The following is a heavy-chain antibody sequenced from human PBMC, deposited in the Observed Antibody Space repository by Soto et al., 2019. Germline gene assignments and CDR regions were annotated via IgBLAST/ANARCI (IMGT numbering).Heavy chain of an antibody. CDR1: GFTFGDYA. J-gene: IGHJ6*02. CDR3: TRDAPEYYDFWSGYPSRYYYGMDV. D-gene: IGHD3-3*01. Sequence: GGSLRLSCTASGFTFGDYAMSWVRQAPGKGLEWVGFIRSKAYGGTTEYAASVKGRFTISRDDSKSIAYLQMSSLKTEDTAVYYCTRDAPEYYDFWSGYPSRYYYGMDVWGQGTTVTVSS. CDR2: IRSKAYGGTT. V-gene: IGHV3-49*04.